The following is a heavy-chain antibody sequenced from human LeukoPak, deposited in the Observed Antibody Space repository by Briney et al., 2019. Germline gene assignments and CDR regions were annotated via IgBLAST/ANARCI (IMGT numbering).Heavy chain of an antibody. Sequence: GSLRLSCVGSGFIFNDYSMNWVRQAPGKGPEWISYISSRSSTIYYADSVKGRFTISRDNAKNSLYLQMSSLRVEDTAIYYCTRETAFDFWGQGTVVTVSS. CDR1: GFIFNDYS. CDR3: TRETAFDF. CDR2: ISSRSSTI. J-gene: IGHJ3*01. V-gene: IGHV3-48*04.